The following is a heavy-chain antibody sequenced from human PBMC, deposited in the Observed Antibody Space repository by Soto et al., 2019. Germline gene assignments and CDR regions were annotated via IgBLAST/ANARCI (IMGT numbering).Heavy chain of an antibody. CDR2: MNPNSGNT. D-gene: IGHD2-8*01. J-gene: IGHJ6*02. Sequence: QVQLVQSGAEVKKPGASVKVSCKASGYTFTSYDINWVRQATGQGLEWMGWMNPNSGNTGYAQKFQGRVTMTRNTSISTAYMELSSLRAEDTAVYYCARGRYKYCTNGVCYTPYYYYGMDVWGQGTTVTVSS. CDR1: GYTFTSYD. CDR3: ARGRYKYCTNGVCYTPYYYYGMDV. V-gene: IGHV1-8*01.